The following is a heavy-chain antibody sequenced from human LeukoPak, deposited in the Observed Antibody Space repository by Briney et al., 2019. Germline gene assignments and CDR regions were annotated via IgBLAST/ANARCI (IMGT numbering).Heavy chain of an antibody. CDR1: GYSISSGHY. Sequence: PSETLSLTCNVSGYSISSGHYWAWIRQPPGKGLEWIGSISYRGDTYYNPSLKSRVTMSVDSSKSQLSLKVRFVTAADTAVYFCARSLRDTSSTAGYDSWGQGTLVTVSS. CDR3: ARSLRDTSSTAGYDS. J-gene: IGHJ4*02. D-gene: IGHD2-2*01. V-gene: IGHV4-38-2*02. CDR2: ISYRGDT.